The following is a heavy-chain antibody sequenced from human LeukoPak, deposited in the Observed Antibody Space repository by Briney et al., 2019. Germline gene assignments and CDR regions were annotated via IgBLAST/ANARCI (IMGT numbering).Heavy chain of an antibody. J-gene: IGHJ4*02. CDR2: IYYSGST. Sequence: PSETLSLTCTVSGGSISSYYWSWIRQPPGKGLEWIGYIYYSGSTNYNPSLKSRVTISVDTSKNRFSLKLSSVTAADTAVYYCARRYYYDSSGTYYFDYWGQGTLVTVSS. CDR1: GGSISSYY. V-gene: IGHV4-59*01. CDR3: ARRYYYDSSGTYYFDY. D-gene: IGHD3-22*01.